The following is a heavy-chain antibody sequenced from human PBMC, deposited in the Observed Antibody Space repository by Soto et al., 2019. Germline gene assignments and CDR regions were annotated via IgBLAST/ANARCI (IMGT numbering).Heavy chain of an antibody. D-gene: IGHD2-15*01. J-gene: IGHJ4*02. CDR2: IYHSGTT. CDR1: GGSIGNDDYS. CDR3: ATVIPATRYFDY. V-gene: IGHV4-30-2*01. Sequence: SETLSLTCTVSGGSIGNDDYSWSWVRQPPGKGLEWIGYIYHSGTTYYNPSLTSRVTISVDGSNNQFSLKLTSMTAADTAVYYCATVIPATRYFDYWGQGILVTVSS.